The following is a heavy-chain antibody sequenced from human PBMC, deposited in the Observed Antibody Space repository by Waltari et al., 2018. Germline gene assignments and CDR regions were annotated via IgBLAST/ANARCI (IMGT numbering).Heavy chain of an antibody. CDR2: INHRGNT. D-gene: IGHD3-22*01. V-gene: IGHV4-34*02. CDR1: GGSFSDYY. Sequence: QVQLQQWGAGLLKPSETLSLTCAVYGGSFSDYYWSWIRQPPGKGLEWVGQINHRGNTNYNPPLKTRVTIAVDKSKNQFSLRLSSVTAADTAVYYCARVNDYYDTNGAFFDIWGQGTMVTVSS. J-gene: IGHJ3*02. CDR3: ARVNDYYDTNGAFFDI.